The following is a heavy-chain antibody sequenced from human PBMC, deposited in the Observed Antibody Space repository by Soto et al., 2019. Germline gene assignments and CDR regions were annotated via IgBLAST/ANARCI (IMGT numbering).Heavy chain of an antibody. Sequence: QVQLVQSGAEVKKPGSSVKVSCKASGGTFSTYAFSWVRQAPGQGLEWMGGIIPFFRTTRYPQSFHARVTFTADESTSTAYMALSSLTSDDTAVYYCAREEYCSSVSCALDIWGQGTMVTVSS. CDR3: AREEYCSSVSCALDI. CDR2: IIPFFRTT. D-gene: IGHD2-2*01. V-gene: IGHV1-69*01. CDR1: GGTFSTYA. J-gene: IGHJ3*02.